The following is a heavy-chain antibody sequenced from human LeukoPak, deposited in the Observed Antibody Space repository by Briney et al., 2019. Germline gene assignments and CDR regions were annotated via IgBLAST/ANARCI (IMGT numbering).Heavy chain of an antibody. CDR2: IRQDGSER. Sequence: GGSLRLSCAASGFTLSSYWMSWVRQAPGKGLEWVANIRQDGSERYYVDSVKGRFTISRDNAKNSLYLQMNSLRAEDTAVYYCARGIAAAGYFFDYWGQGTLVTVSS. D-gene: IGHD6-13*01. V-gene: IGHV3-7*04. J-gene: IGHJ4*02. CDR3: ARGIAAAGYFFDY. CDR1: GFTLSSYW.